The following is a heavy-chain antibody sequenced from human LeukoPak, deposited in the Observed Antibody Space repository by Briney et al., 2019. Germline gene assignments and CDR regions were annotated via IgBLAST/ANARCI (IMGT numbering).Heavy chain of an antibody. CDR2: IFYSGST. D-gene: IGHD5-18*01. J-gene: IGHJ4*02. CDR1: SDSWRSYY. V-gene: IGHV4-59*08. CDR3: ARGFSYGYDYFDY. Sequence: SETLSLTCTVSSDSWRSYYWSWIRQPPGKRLEWIGYIFYSGSTNYNPSLRSRVTISLDTSKKQFSLNLSSMTAADTAVYYCARGFSYGYDYFDYWGQGTLVTVSS.